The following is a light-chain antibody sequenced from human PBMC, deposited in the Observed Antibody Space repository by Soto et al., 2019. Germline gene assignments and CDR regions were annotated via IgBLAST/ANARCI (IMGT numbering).Light chain of an antibody. CDR2: AAS. CDR3: LLDFRYFWA. V-gene: IGKV1-6*01. Sequence: AIQLTQSPSSLSASVGDRVTITCRASEAIRSALGWYQQKPGKVPKLLIYAASILQSGVPSRFSGSGSGTDFTLTISSLQPEDFATYYCLLDFRYFWAFGRGTKVE. CDR1: EAIRSA. J-gene: IGKJ4*01.